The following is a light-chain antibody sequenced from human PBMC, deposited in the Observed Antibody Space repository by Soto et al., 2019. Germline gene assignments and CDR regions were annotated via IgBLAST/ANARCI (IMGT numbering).Light chain of an antibody. CDR1: SSDVGASNY. CDR2: EVN. CDR3: SSSAGTKNMV. V-gene: IGLV2-8*01. Sequence: QSVLTQPPSASGSPGQSVTISCTGTSSDVGASNYVSWYQQHPGKAPKLMISEVNKRPSGVPDRFSGSKSGNTASLTVSGLQAEDEADYYCSSSAGTKNMVFGGGTQLPVL. J-gene: IGLJ2*01.